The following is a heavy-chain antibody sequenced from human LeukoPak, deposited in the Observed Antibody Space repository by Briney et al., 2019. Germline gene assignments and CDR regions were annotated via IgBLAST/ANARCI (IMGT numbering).Heavy chain of an antibody. V-gene: IGHV3-33*06. J-gene: IGHJ4*02. CDR2: IWYDGSNK. Sequence: PGRSLRLSCAASGFTFSSYGMHWVRQAPGKGLEWVAVIWYDGSNKYYADSVKGRFTISRDNSKNTLYLQMNSLRAEDTAVYYCAKETLTYFDYWGQGTLVTVSS. CDR1: GFTFSSYG. CDR3: AKETLTYFDY.